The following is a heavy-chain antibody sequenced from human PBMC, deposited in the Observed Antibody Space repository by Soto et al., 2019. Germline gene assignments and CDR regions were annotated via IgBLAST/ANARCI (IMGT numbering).Heavy chain of an antibody. V-gene: IGHV3-48*03. CDR3: ARASIAAAPPGAFDI. J-gene: IGHJ3*02. D-gene: IGHD6-13*01. CDR1: GFTFSSYE. Sequence: GGSLRLSCAASGFTFSSYEMNWVRQAPGKGLEWVSYISSSGSTIYYADSVKGRFTISRDNAKNSLDLQMNRLRAEDTAVYYCARASIAAAPPGAFDIWGQGTMVTVSS. CDR2: ISSSGSTI.